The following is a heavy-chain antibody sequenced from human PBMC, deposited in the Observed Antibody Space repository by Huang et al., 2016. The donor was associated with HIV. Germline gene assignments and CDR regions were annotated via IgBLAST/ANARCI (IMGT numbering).Heavy chain of an antibody. CDR3: ATLPPVNYGRSGGRVRDY. CDR1: GYTFSNYD. V-gene: IGHV1-8*01. D-gene: IGHD2-15*01. CDR2: LNPNSGNT. Sequence: QVQLVQSGAEVKKPGASVKVSCKASGYTFSNYDINWVRQSPGQRLGGMGGLNPNSGNTGDARKFQGRVTMTRSTSISTAYMELSRLRFEDTAVYYCATLPPVNYGRSGGRVRDYWGQGSLVTVSS. J-gene: IGHJ4*02.